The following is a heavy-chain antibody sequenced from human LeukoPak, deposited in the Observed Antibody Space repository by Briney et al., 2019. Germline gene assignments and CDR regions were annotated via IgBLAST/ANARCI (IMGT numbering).Heavy chain of an antibody. V-gene: IGHV1-2*02. J-gene: IGHJ5*02. Sequence: ASVKVSCKASGYTFTGYYMHWVRQAPGQGLEWMGWINPNSGGTNYAQKFQGRVTMTGDTSISTAYMELSRLRSDDTAVYYCARERLTMVRGVIGRDWFDPWGQGTLVTVSS. CDR2: INPNSGGT. CDR3: ARERLTMVRGVIGRDWFDP. D-gene: IGHD3-10*01. CDR1: GYTFTGYY.